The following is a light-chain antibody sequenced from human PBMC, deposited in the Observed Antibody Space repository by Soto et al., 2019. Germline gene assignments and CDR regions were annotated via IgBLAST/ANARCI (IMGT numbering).Light chain of an antibody. J-gene: IGKJ1*01. V-gene: IGKV3-15*01. CDR3: QKYKNWPQT. CDR1: QSVSSN. CDR2: GAS. Sequence: EIVMTQSPATLSVSPGERATLSCRASQSVSSNLAWYQQKPGQAPRLLIYGASTRATGIPARFSGSGSGTEFTLTISSLQSEDFAVYYCQKYKNWPQTFGQGTKVEIK.